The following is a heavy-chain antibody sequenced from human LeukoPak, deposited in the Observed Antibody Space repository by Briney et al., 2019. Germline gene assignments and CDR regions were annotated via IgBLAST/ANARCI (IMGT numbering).Heavy chain of an antibody. D-gene: IGHD2-21*02. CDR2: IYYSGST. Sequence: SETLSLTCTVSGGSISSSSYYWGWIRQPPGKGLEWIGSIYYSGSTYYNPSLKSRVTISVDTSKNQFSLKLSSVTAADTAVYYCARGRRDCSGDCYVAFDVWGQGTMVTVSS. V-gene: IGHV4-39*01. J-gene: IGHJ3*01. CDR1: GGSISSSSYY. CDR3: ARGRRDCSGDCYVAFDV.